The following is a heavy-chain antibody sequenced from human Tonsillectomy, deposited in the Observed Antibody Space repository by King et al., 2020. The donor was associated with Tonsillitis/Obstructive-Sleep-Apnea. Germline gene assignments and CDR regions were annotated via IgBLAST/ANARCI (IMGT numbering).Heavy chain of an antibody. V-gene: IGHV4-59*08. CDR1: GGSISSYY. Sequence: VQLQESGPGLVKPSETLSLTCTVSGGSISSYYWSWIRQPPGEGLEWIGYIYYSGSTNYNPSLKSRVTISVDTSKNQFSLKLRSVTAAAPAVYYCASHSAEVSDYGDSNFDYWGQGTLVTVSS. D-gene: IGHD4-17*01. CDR2: IYYSGST. J-gene: IGHJ4*02. CDR3: ASHSAEVSDYGDSNFDY.